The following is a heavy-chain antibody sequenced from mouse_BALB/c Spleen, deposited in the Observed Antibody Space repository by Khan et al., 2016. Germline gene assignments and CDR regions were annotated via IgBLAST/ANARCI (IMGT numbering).Heavy chain of an antibody. CDR1: GYTFTDYN. CDR3: ARRGNSGYYYAMDY. CDR2: IFPYNGGA. J-gene: IGHJ4*01. V-gene: IGHV1S29*02. Sequence: VQLQQPGPELVKPGASVKISCKASGYTFTDYNMHWVKQSHGKSLEWIGYIFPYNGGAGYNQTFKNKATLTVGNSSSTAYMELRTLTSEDSAVYYCARRGNSGYYYAMDYWGQGTSVTVSS. D-gene: IGHD2-1*01.